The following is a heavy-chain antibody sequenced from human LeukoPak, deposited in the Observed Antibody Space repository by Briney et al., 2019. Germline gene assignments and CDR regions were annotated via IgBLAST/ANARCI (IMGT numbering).Heavy chain of an antibody. CDR2: IYSGGST. CDR1: GFTVSSNY. V-gene: IGHV3-53*01. Sequence: PGGSLRLSCAASGFTVSSNYMSWVRQAPGKGLEWVSVIYSGGSTYYADSVKGRSTISRDNSKNTLYLQMNSLRAEDTAVYYCARARDSGSYPDAFDIWGQGTIVTVSS. J-gene: IGHJ3*02. CDR3: ARARDSGSYPDAFDI. D-gene: IGHD1-26*01.